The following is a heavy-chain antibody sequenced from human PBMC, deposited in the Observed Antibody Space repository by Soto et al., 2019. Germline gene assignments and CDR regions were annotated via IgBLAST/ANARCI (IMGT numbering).Heavy chain of an antibody. Sequence: EVQLLESGGGLVQPGGSLRLPCAASGFTFSSYAMSWVRQAPGKGLEWVSAISGSGGSTYYADSVKGRFTISRDNSKNTLYLQMNSLRAEDTAVYYCAKDRVDYIWGSYRYRDFDYWGQGTLVTVSS. CDR1: GFTFSSYA. CDR2: ISGSGGST. J-gene: IGHJ4*02. V-gene: IGHV3-23*01. CDR3: AKDRVDYIWGSYRYRDFDY. D-gene: IGHD3-16*02.